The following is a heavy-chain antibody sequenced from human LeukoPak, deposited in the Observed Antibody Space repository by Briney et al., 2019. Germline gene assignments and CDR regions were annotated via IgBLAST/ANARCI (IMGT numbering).Heavy chain of an antibody. CDR2: IYYSGST. V-gene: IGHV4-59*12. Sequence: SETLSLTCTVSGGSISSYYWSWIRQPPGKGLEWIGYIYYSGSTYYNPSLKSRVTISVDTSKNQFSLKLSSVTAADTAVYYCARGQGSVDTAMAAVRFDYWGQGTLVTVSS. CDR3: ARGQGSVDTAMAAVRFDY. CDR1: GGSISSYY. D-gene: IGHD5-18*01. J-gene: IGHJ4*02.